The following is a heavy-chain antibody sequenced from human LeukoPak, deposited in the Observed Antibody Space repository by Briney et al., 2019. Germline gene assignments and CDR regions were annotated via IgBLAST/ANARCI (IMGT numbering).Heavy chain of an antibody. CDR1: GGSVSSGGYN. Sequence: SQTLSLTCSVSGGSVSSGGYNWSGIRQHPGKGLELIGYIYYSVSSYYNPSLKSRVTISEDTSKNQFSLRLTSVTAADTAVYFCARGDGGVLDYWGQGTLVTVSS. V-gene: IGHV4-31*03. CDR3: ARGDGGVLDY. CDR2: IYYSVSS. D-gene: IGHD2-21*01. J-gene: IGHJ4*02.